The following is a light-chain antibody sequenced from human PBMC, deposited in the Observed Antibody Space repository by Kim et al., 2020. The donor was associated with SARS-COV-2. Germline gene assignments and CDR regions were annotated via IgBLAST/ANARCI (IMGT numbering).Light chain of an antibody. V-gene: IGLV3-1*01. J-gene: IGLJ2*01. CDR2: QDT. CDR3: QTWDSSTVV. Sequence: DKYACWYQQKPGRSPVLVIYQDTKRPSGIPKRFSGSNSGNTATLTISGTQAIDEADYYCQTWDSSTVVFGGGTQLTVL. CDR1: DKY.